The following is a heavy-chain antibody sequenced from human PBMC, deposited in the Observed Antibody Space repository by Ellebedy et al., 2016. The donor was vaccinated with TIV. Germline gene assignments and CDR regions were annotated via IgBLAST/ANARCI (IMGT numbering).Heavy chain of an antibody. CDR1: GFTVATNH. Sequence: PGGSLRLSCAVSGFTVATNHMSWVRQAPGKELEWVSDIYSDGSTYYHDSVKGRFTISRDNSKNTLYLQMNSLTAEDTAVYYCAREPVPTWAFDCWGQGTLVTVSS. CDR3: AREPVPTWAFDC. J-gene: IGHJ4*02. CDR2: IYSDGST. V-gene: IGHV3-66*01. D-gene: IGHD4-11*01.